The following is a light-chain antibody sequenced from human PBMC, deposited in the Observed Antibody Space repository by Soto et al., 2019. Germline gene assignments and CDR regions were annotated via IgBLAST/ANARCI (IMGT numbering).Light chain of an antibody. J-gene: IGKJ1*01. V-gene: IGKV3-15*01. CDR1: QSVSSN. CDR3: QQHGT. CDR2: GAS. Sequence: EIVMTQSPATLSVSPWERATLSCRASQSVSSNLAWYQQKPGQAPRLLIYGASTRATGIPARFSGSGSGTEFTLTISSLQSEDFAVYYCQQHGTFGQGTKVEIK.